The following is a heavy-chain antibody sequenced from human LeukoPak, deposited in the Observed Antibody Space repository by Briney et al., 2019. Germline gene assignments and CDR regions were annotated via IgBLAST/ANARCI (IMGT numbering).Heavy chain of an antibody. D-gene: IGHD1-26*01. CDR1: GGSISSSSYY. CDR3: ARSLVGIGSRIWFDP. Sequence: SETLSLTCTVSGGSISSSSYYWRWIRQPAGKGLEWIGRIYTSGSTNYNPSLKSRITISVDASKNQFSLKLSSVTDADTAVYYCARSLVGIGSRIWFDPWGQGTLVTVSS. V-gene: IGHV4-61*02. CDR2: IYTSGST. J-gene: IGHJ5*02.